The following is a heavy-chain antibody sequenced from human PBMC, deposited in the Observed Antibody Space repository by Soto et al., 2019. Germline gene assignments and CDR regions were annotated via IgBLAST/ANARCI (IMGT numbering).Heavy chain of an antibody. J-gene: IGHJ6*02. Sequence: PGESLKISCKGSGYSFTSYWISWVRQMPGKGLEWMGRIDPSDSYTNYSPSFQGHVTISADKSISTAYLQWSSLKASDTAMYYCARLPQYYYYYYGMDVWGQGTTVTVSS. CDR3: ARLPQYYYYYYGMDV. CDR1: GYSFTSYW. V-gene: IGHV5-10-1*01. CDR2: IDPSDSYT.